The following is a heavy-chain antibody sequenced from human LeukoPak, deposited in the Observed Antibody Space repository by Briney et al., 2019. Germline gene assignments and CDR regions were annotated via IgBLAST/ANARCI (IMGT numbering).Heavy chain of an antibody. CDR1: GFTFSTSW. Sequence: GGSLRLSCVASGFTFSTSWMHWVRLAPGKGLEWASSISGSGDNKYYLDSVKGRFTISRDNSKNTLYLQMNSLGAEDTAVYYCAKVKWGGGSYLFDDWGQGTLVTVSS. CDR3: AKVKWGGGSYLFDD. CDR2: ISGSGDNK. J-gene: IGHJ4*02. D-gene: IGHD2-15*01. V-gene: IGHV3-23*01.